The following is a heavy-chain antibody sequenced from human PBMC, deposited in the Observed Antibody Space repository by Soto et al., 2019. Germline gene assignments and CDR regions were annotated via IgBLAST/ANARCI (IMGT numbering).Heavy chain of an antibody. J-gene: IGHJ3*02. CDR2: ISAYNGNT. CDR3: ARERIGYSYGYRVNDAFDI. Sequence: ASVKVSCKASGYTFISYSMYWVRQAPGQGLEWMGWISAYNGNTNYAQKLQGRVTMTTDTSTSTAYMELRSLRSDDTAVYYCARERIGYSYGYRVNDAFDIWGQGTMVTVSS. D-gene: IGHD5-18*01. V-gene: IGHV1-18*04. CDR1: GYTFISYS.